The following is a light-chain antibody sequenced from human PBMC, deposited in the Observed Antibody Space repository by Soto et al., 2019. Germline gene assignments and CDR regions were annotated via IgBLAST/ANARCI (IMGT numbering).Light chain of an antibody. V-gene: IGKV3-20*01. J-gene: IGKJ1*01. CDR2: GAS. CDR1: QSVSSIS. CDR3: QQYGSSSWT. Sequence: EIVLTQSPGTLSLSPGERATLSCRASQSVSSISLAWYQQKPGQAPRLLMYGASSRATGIPDRFSGSGSGTDFTLTISRLEPEDSAVDYCQQYGSSSWTFGQGTKVEIQ.